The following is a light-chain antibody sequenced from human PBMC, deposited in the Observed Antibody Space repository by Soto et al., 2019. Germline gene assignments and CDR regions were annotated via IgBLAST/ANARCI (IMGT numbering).Light chain of an antibody. V-gene: IGLV1-44*01. CDR1: SSNIGSNT. CDR3: AAWDDSLNGHWV. Sequence: QSVLTQPPSASGTPGQRVTISCSGSSSNIGSNTVNWYQQLPGTAPKLLIYSNNQRPSGVPDRLSGSKSGTSASLAISGLQSEDEADYYCAAWDDSLNGHWVFGGGTKVTVL. CDR2: SNN. J-gene: IGLJ3*02.